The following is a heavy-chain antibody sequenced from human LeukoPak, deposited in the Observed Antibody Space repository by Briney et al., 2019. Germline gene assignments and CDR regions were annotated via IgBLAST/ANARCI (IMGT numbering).Heavy chain of an antibody. CDR3: ARDSGTTGEVKFDP. CDR2: IYTSGST. V-gene: IGHV4-4*07. Sequence: SETLSLTCTVSGGSISSYYWSWIRQPAGKGLEWIGRIYTSGSTDYNPSHKSRVTMSVDTSKNQFSLKLSSVTAADTAVYYCARDSGTTGEVKFDPWGQGTLVTVSS. J-gene: IGHJ5*02. D-gene: IGHD3-10*01. CDR1: GGSISSYY.